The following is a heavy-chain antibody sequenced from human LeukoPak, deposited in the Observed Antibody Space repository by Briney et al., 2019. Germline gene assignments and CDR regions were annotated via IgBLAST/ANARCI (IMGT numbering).Heavy chain of an antibody. V-gene: IGHV3-33*01. D-gene: IGHD1-14*01. CDR3: ARDRGTRALDY. Sequence: PGGSLRLSCAASGFTFSSYGIHWVRQAPGKGLEWVALISYDGTNKYYADSVKGRFTISRDNSKNTLYLQMNSLRAEDTAVYYCARDRGTRALDYWGQGTLVTLSS. J-gene: IGHJ4*02. CDR1: GFTFSSYG. CDR2: ISYDGTNK.